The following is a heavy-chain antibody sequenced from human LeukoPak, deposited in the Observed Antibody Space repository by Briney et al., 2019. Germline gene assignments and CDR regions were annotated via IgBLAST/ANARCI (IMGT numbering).Heavy chain of an antibody. D-gene: IGHD1-26*01. J-gene: IGHJ4*02. V-gene: IGHV3-7*03. CDR2: IKQDGSEK. CDR3: AKGGKWDVTPFDY. Sequence: GGSLRLSCAASGFTFSSHWMTWVRQAPGKGLEWVANIKQDGSEKYYVDSVRGRFTISRDNAENSLYLQMNSLRAEDTAVYYCAKGGKWDVTPFDYWGQGTLVTVSS. CDR1: GFTFSSHW.